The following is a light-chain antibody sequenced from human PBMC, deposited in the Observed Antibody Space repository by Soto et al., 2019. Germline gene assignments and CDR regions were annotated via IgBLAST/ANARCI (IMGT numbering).Light chain of an antibody. CDR2: DAS. CDR1: QSINTY. V-gene: IGKV3-11*01. CDR3: KQRSRPLYS. Sequence: ETVLTQSPVTLSLSPGESATLSCRANQSINTYVACYHQKPGQAPRLLIYDASNRAIGIPARFSDSGSGTDFTLTISSLEHDDFAVYYCKQRSRPLYSFGQGTQLVIK. J-gene: IGKJ2*01.